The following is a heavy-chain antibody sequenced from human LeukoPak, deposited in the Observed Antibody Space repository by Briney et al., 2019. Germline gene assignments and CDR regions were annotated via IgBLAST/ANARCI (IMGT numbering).Heavy chain of an antibody. CDR1: RFTFSDYN. CDR3: ARLSSGEAGY. D-gene: IGHD6-19*01. CDR2: ISVDSSYI. V-gene: IGHV3-21*01. Sequence: PGGSLRLSCAASRFTFSDYNMNWVRQAPGKGLEWVSSISVDSSYIYYADSVKGRFTISRDNAKNSLYLQMNSLRAEDTAVYYCARLSSGEAGYGGQGTLVTVSA. J-gene: IGHJ4*02.